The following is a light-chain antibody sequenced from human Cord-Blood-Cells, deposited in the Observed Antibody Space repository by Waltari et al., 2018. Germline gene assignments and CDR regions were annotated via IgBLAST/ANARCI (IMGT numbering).Light chain of an antibody. Sequence: QSALTQPASVSGSPGQSITISCTGTSSDVGGYNYVSWYQQHPGKAPKLVIYEVSNRPSGVSNRCSGAKSGNTASLTISGLQAEDEADYYCSSYTSSSTRVFGTGTKVTV. J-gene: IGLJ1*01. V-gene: IGLV2-14*01. CDR1: SSDVGGYNY. CDR3: SSYTSSSTRV. CDR2: EVS.